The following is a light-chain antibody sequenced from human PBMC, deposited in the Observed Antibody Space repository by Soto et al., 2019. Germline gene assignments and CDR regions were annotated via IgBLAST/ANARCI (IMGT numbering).Light chain of an antibody. J-gene: IGKJ1*01. CDR1: QSVSSN. Sequence: EIVLTQSPATLSLSPGERATLSCRASQSVSSNLAWYQQRPGQAPRLLIYDASNRATGIPARFSGSGSGAVFTLTSSILEPEVVADYCCQQRSNWRTFGQGTKVDIK. CDR2: DAS. V-gene: IGKV3-11*01. CDR3: QQRSNWRT.